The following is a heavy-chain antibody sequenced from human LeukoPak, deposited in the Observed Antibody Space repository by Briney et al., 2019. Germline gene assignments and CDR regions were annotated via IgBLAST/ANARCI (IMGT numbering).Heavy chain of an antibody. CDR3: AKDLSSGWYPYYFDF. CDR2: ISGSGAAT. D-gene: IGHD6-19*01. V-gene: IGHV3-23*01. J-gene: IGHJ4*02. CDR1: GFTFSNYA. Sequence: GGSLRLSCAASGFTFSNYAMNWVRQAPGKGLEWVSAISGSGAATFNADSVKGRFTISRDNSKNTLYLQMNSLRAEDTAVYYCAKDLSSGWYPYYFDFWGRGTLVTVSS.